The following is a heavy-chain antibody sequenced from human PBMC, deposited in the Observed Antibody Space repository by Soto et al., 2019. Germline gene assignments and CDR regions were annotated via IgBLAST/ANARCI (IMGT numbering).Heavy chain of an antibody. V-gene: IGHV4-59*01. Sequence: QVQLQESGPGLVKPSETLSLTCTVSGGSISSYYWRWIRQPPGKGLEWIGYIYYSGSTNYNPSLNRRVTISVDRSKNQCSLKWRSLTAADTPVYYRARVRTRLLYSGHDLYYFDYWGQGTLVTVSS. D-gene: IGHD5-12*01. J-gene: IGHJ4*02. CDR3: ARVRTRLLYSGHDLYYFDY. CDR2: IYYSGST. CDR1: GGSISSYY.